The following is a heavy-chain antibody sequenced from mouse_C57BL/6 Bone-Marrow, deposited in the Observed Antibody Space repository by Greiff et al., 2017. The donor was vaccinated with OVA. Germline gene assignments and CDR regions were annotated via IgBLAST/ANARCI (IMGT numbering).Heavy chain of an antibody. CDR1: GFTFSDYY. J-gene: IGHJ2*01. Sequence: EVKLVESGGGLVQPGGSLKLSCAASGFTFSDYYMYWVRQAPEKRLEWVAYISNGGGSTYYPDTVKGRFTISSDNAKNTLYLQMSRLKSEDTAMYYCARHGGDVGVFDYWGQGTTLTVSS. CDR3: ARHGGDVGVFDY. D-gene: IGHD3-3*01. CDR2: ISNGGGST. V-gene: IGHV5-12*01.